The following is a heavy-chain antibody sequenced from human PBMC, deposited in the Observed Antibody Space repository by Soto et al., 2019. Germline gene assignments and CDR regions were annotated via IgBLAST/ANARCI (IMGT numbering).Heavy chain of an antibody. Sequence: SETLSLTCAVYGGSFSGYYWSWIRQPPGKGLEWIGEINHSGSTNYIPSLKSRVTISVDTSKNQFSLKLSSVTAADTAVYYCARADIVVVVAATKGSWFDPWGQGTLVTVSS. CDR3: ARADIVVVVAATKGSWFDP. CDR1: GGSFSGYY. D-gene: IGHD2-15*01. J-gene: IGHJ5*02. V-gene: IGHV4-34*01. CDR2: INHSGST.